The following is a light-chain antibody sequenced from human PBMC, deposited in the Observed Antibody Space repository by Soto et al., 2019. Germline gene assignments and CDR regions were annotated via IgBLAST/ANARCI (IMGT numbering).Light chain of an antibody. CDR1: SGHSNYV. CDR3: ETWDSNTRV. V-gene: IGLV4-60*02. Sequence: QPVLTQSSSASASLESSVKLTCTLSSGHSNYVIAWHQRRPGKAPRYLMKLEGSGSYNKGSGVPDRFSGSSSGADRYLTISDLLFEDEADYYCETWDSNTRVFGGGTRLTVL. CDR2: LEGSGSY. J-gene: IGLJ3*02.